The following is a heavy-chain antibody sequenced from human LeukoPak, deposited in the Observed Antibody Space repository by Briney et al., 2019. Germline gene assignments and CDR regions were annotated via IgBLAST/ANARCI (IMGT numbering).Heavy chain of an antibody. J-gene: IGHJ1*01. CDR2: ISAYNGNT. Sequence: ASVKVSRKASGYTFTSYGISWVRQAPGQGLEWMGWISAYNGNTNYAQKLQGRVTMTTDTSTSTAYMELRSLRSDDTAVYYCARDLGYCSSTSCYEYFQHWGQGTLVTVSS. D-gene: IGHD2-2*01. V-gene: IGHV1-18*01. CDR3: ARDLGYCSSTSCYEYFQH. CDR1: GYTFTSYG.